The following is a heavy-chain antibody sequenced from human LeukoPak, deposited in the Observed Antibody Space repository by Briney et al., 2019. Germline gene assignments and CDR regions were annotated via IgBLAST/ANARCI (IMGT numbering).Heavy chain of an antibody. V-gene: IGHV3-7*03. Sequence: PGGSLRLSCAASGFTFSSYWMSWVRQAPGKGLEWVANIKQDGSEKYYVDSVKGRFTISRDNAKNSLYLQMNSLRAEDTAVYYCAKDREIVMVRGVIIPFFDPWGQGTLVTVSS. J-gene: IGHJ5*02. CDR1: GFTFSSYW. D-gene: IGHD3-10*01. CDR2: IKQDGSEK. CDR3: AKDREIVMVRGVIIPFFDP.